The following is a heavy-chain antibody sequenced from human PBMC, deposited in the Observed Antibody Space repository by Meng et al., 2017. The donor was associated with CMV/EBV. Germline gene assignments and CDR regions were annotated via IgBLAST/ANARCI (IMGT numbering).Heavy chain of an antibody. Sequence: ASGFTCSDYIMDWVRQAPGKGLEWVGRIRNKAKGYTSEYAASVKGRFTVSRDDSENSVYLQMNSLKTEDTAVYYCSRDGGKGSNFDYWGQGTLVTVSS. D-gene: IGHD3-16*01. CDR2: IRNKAKGYTS. V-gene: IGHV3-72*01. CDR1: GFTCSDYI. CDR3: SRDGGKGSNFDY. J-gene: IGHJ4*02.